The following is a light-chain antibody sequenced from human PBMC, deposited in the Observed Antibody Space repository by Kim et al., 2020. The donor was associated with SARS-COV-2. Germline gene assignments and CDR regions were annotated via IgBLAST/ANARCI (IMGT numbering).Light chain of an antibody. CDR1: QSVTSSY. J-gene: IGKJ1*01. Sequence: EIVLTQSPGTLSLSPGERATLSCRASQSVTSSYLAWYQQKPGQAPRLLMYGASSRATGIPDRFSGCGSGTDFTLTISRVEPEDFAVYYCQQYGSSPWTFGQGTKVDIK. CDR2: GAS. V-gene: IGKV3-20*01. CDR3: QQYGSSPWT.